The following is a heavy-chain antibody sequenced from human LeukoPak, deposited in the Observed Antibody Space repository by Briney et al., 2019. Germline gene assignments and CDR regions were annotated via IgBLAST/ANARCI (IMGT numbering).Heavy chain of an antibody. CDR1: GYSISSGYY. CDR3: ARAGWNYDSSGYYGSYYYYYMDV. V-gene: IGHV4-38-2*02. Sequence: NPSETLSLTCTVSGYSISSGYYWGWIRQPPGKGLEWIGSIYHSGSTYYNPSLKSRVTISVDTSKNQFSLKLSSVTAADTAVYYCARAGWNYDSSGYYGSYYYYYMDVWGKGTTVTVSS. CDR2: IYHSGST. D-gene: IGHD3-22*01. J-gene: IGHJ6*03.